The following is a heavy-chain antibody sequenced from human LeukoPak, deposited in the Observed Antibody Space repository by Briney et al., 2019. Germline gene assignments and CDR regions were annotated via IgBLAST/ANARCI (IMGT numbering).Heavy chain of an antibody. Sequence: GGSLRLSCSASGFRFDTYVMHWVRQAPGKGLEYVSGISSNGRSTYNADSVKGRFTISRDNSKNTLFLQMTSLRAEDTAVYYCVNQIGGWVYWGQGTLVTVSS. CDR1: GFRFDTYV. CDR2: ISSNGRST. J-gene: IGHJ4*02. CDR3: VNQIGGWVY. D-gene: IGHD6-19*01. V-gene: IGHV3-64D*06.